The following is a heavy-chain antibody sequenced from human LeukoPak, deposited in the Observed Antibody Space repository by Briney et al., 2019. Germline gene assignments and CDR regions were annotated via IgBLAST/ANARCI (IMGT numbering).Heavy chain of an antibody. CDR3: ARADHQWLVTSNWFDP. CDR2: IIPILGIA. CDR1: GGTFSSYA. V-gene: IGHV1-69*04. D-gene: IGHD6-19*01. J-gene: IGHJ5*02. Sequence: ASVKVSCKASGGTFSSYAISWVRQAPGQGLEWMGRIIPILGIANYAQKFQGRVTITADKSTSTAYMELSSLRSEDTAVYYCARADHQWLVTSNWFDPWGQGTLVTVSS.